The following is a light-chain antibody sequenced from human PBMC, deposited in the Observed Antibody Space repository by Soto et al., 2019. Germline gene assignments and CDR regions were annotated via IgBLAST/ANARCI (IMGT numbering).Light chain of an antibody. J-gene: IGKJ1*01. CDR1: QDISTY. Sequence: DIQLTQSPSSLSASVGDRVTITSRATQDISTYLVWYQQKPEPVPKLLIFAASTLQSEFPSRFSGSGSGTDFTLTISSLQPEDVATYYCQNYNGVPWTFGHGTKVEIK. CDR3: QNYNGVPWT. V-gene: IGKV1-27*01. CDR2: AAS.